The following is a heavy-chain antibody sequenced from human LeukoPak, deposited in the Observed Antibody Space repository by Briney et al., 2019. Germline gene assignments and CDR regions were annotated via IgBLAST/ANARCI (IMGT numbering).Heavy chain of an antibody. CDR1: GGSISSYY. Sequence: ASETLSLTCTVSGGSISSYYWSWIRQPPGKGLEWIGFIYDSGSTNYNPYLKSRVTISVDTSKNQFSLKLSSVTAADTAVYYCARDGSGTYLNWFDPWGQGTLVTVSS. D-gene: IGHD3-10*01. CDR2: IYDSGST. J-gene: IGHJ5*02. V-gene: IGHV4-59*01. CDR3: ARDGSGTYLNWFDP.